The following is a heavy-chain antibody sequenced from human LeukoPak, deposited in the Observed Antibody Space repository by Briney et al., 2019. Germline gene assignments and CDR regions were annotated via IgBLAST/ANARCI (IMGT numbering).Heavy chain of an antibody. Sequence: GGSLRLSCAASGFTFSDYSMTWIRQAPGTGLEGVSYITHSGDTIYYADSVRGRFTISRDNAKSSLSLQMNSLRAEDTAVYYCARDGITVTGTHWYFDLWGRGTLVSVSS. D-gene: IGHD6-19*01. CDR3: ARDGITVTGTHWYFDL. V-gene: IGHV3-11*01. CDR1: GFTFSDYS. J-gene: IGHJ2*01. CDR2: ITHSGDTI.